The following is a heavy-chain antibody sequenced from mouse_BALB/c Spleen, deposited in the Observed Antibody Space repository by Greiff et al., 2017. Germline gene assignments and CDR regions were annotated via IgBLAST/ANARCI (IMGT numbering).Heavy chain of an antibody. J-gene: IGHJ4*01. V-gene: IGHV1-5*01. CDR1: GYTFTSYW. CDR3: TPFRRGYYAMDY. Sequence: EVKLVESGTVLARPGASVKMSCKASGYTFTSYWMHWVKQRPGQGLEWIGAIYPGNSDTSYNQKFKGKAKLTAVTSTSTAYMELSSLTNEDSAVYYCTPFRRGYYAMDYWGQGTSVTVSS. CDR2: IYPGNSDT.